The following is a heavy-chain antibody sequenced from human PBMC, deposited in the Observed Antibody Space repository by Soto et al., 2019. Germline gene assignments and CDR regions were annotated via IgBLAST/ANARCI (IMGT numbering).Heavy chain of an antibody. CDR1: GGSFSGYY. CDR2: INHSGST. Sequence: QVQLQQWGAGLLKPSETLSLTCAVYGGSFSGYYWSWIRQPPGKGLEWIGEINHSGSTNYNPSLKGRVTISVDTSKNQFSLKLSSVTAADTAVYYCARVLVGYRSSHKRGPFDYWGQGTLVTVSS. V-gene: IGHV4-34*01. CDR3: ARVLVGYRSSHKRGPFDY. J-gene: IGHJ4*02. D-gene: IGHD5-12*01.